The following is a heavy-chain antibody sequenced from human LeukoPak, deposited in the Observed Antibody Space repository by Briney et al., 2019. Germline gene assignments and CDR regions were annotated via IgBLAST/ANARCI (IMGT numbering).Heavy chain of an antibody. J-gene: IGHJ3*02. CDR2: ISGAGGTT. Sequence: GGSLRLSCAASGFTFSSYAMMWLRQAPGKGLEWVSAISGAGGTTLYADSVKGRFTITRDNSKNTLYLQMTSLRVEDTAVYYCARDPNGDYIGAFEIWGQGTMVTVSS. CDR3: ARDPNGDYIGAFEI. V-gene: IGHV3-23*01. D-gene: IGHD4-17*01. CDR1: GFTFSSYA.